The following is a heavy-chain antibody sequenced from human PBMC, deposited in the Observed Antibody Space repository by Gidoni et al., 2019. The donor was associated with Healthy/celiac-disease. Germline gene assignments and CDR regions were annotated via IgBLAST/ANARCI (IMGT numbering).Heavy chain of an antibody. CDR2: IIPFFGTA. V-gene: IGHV1-69*01. D-gene: IGHD3-3*01. J-gene: IGHJ6*02. CDR3: ASGYYDFWSGSYYYGMDV. Sequence: QVQLVQSGAEVKKPGSSVKVSCKASGGTFSSYAISWVRQAPGQGLEWMGGIIPFFGTANYAQKFQGRVTITADESTSTAYMELSSLRSEDTAVYYCASGYYDFWSGSYYYGMDVWGQGTTVTVSS. CDR1: GGTFSSYA.